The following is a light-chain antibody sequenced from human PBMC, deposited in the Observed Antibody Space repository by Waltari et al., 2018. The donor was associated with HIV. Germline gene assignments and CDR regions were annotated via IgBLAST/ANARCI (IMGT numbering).Light chain of an antibody. CDR1: SSDVGNYNL. V-gene: IGLV2-23*02. CDR2: EVT. CDR3: CSYAGTSTLM. J-gene: IGLJ3*02. Sequence: QSALTQPASVSGSPGQSITISCTGTSSDVGNYNLVSWYQHHPGKAPKPLVSEVTKRPSGVSNRFSVSKSGNTASLTISGLQAEDEADYYCCSYAGTSTLMFGGGTKLTVL.